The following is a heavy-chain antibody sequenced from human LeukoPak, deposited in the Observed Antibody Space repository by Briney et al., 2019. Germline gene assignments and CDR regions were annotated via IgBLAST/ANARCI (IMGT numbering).Heavy chain of an antibody. CDR3: ATTYYDFWSGYRLNWYFDL. V-gene: IGHV1-2*02. D-gene: IGHD3-3*01. CDR1: GYTFTGYY. Sequence: ASVKVSCKASGYTFTGYYMHWVRQAPGQGLEGMGWINPNSGGTNYAQKFQGRVTMTRDTSISTAYMELSRLRSDDTAVYYCATTYYDFWSGYRLNWYFDLWGRGTLVTVSS. CDR2: INPNSGGT. J-gene: IGHJ2*01.